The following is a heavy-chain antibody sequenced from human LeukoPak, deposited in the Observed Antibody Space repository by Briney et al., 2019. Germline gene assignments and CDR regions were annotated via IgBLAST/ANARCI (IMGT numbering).Heavy chain of an antibody. V-gene: IGHV3-23*01. J-gene: IGHJ4*02. D-gene: IGHD6-13*01. Sequence: PGGSLRLSCAASGFTFSSYAMSWVRQAPGKGLEWVSAISGSGGSTYYADSVKGRFTISRDNSKNTLYLQMNSLRAEDTAVYYCAKDYTPLLLGAAAAYVFGYWGQGTLVTVSS. CDR1: GFTFSSYA. CDR2: ISGSGGST. CDR3: AKDYTPLLLGAAAAYVFGY.